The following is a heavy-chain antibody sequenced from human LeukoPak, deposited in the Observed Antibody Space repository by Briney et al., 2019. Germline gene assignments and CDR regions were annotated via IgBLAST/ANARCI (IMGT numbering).Heavy chain of an antibody. Sequence: PGGSLRLSCAASGFTSSSYWMSWVRQAPGKGLEWVANIKQDGSEKYYVGSVKGRFTISRDNAKNSLYLQMNSLRAEDTAVYYCARDARPTYWGQGTLVTVSS. CDR3: ARDARPTY. CDR2: IKQDGSEK. J-gene: IGHJ4*02. V-gene: IGHV3-7*01. CDR1: GFTSSSYW.